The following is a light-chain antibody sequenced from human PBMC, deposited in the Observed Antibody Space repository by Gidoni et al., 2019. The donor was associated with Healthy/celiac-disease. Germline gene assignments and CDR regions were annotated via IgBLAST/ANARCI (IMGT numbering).Light chain of an antibody. CDR1: RSDVGGYNY. CDR3: CSYAGSYTSWV. CDR2: DVS. V-gene: IGLV2-11*01. J-gene: IGLJ3*02. Sequence: QPALTQPRSVSVSPGQSVTISCTGTRSDVGGYNYVSWYQHHPGKAPKLMFYDVSKRPSGVPDRFSGSKSGNTASLTISGLQAEDEADYYCCSYAGSYTSWVFGGGTKLTVL.